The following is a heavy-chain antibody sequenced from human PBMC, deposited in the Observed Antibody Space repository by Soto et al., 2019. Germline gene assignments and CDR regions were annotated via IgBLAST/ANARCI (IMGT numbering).Heavy chain of an antibody. D-gene: IGHD2-21*01. CDR1: GGTFSSYA. Sequence: GASVEVSCKASGGTFSSYAISWVRQAPGQGLEWMGGIIPIFGTANYAQKFQGRVTITADESTSTAYMELSSLRSEDTAVYYCARAYSNQPFDAFDIWGQGTMVTVSS. V-gene: IGHV1-69*13. CDR2: IIPIFGTA. CDR3: ARAYSNQPFDAFDI. J-gene: IGHJ3*02.